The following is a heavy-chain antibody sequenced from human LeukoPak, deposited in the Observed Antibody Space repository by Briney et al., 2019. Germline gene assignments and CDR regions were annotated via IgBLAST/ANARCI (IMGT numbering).Heavy chain of an antibody. CDR2: IYPGDSDT. CDR1: GYSFTSYW. CDR3: ARSRIAAAGHFDY. J-gene: IGHJ4*02. D-gene: IGHD6-13*01. Sequence: GESLKISCKGSGYSFTSYWIGWVRQMPGKVVEWMGIIYPGDSDTRHSPSFQGQVTISADKSISTAYLQWSSLKASDTAMYYCARSRIAAAGHFDYWGQGTLVTVSS. V-gene: IGHV5-51*01.